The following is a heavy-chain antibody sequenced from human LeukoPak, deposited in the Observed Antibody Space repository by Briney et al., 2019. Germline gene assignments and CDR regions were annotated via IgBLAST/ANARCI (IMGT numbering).Heavy chain of an antibody. CDR3: ARYYYDSSGYYFNWFDP. Sequence: SETLSLTCTVSGGSISSSIYYWGWIRQPPGKGLEWIGTIYYSGSTYYNPSLKSRVTISVDTSKNQFSLKLSSVTAADTAVYYCARYYYDSSGYYFNWFDPWGQGTLVTVSS. D-gene: IGHD3-22*01. J-gene: IGHJ5*02. CDR1: GGSISSSIYY. V-gene: IGHV4-39*07. CDR2: IYYSGST.